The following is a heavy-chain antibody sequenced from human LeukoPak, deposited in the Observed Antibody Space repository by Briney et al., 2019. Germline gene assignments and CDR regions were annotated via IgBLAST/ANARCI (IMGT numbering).Heavy chain of an antibody. Sequence: SETLSLTCAVSGGSFSGYYWTWIRLPPGKGLEWIGEINHSGSTNYNPSLKSRVTISVDTSKNQFSLKLSSVTAADTAVYYCARGRGRIAVAGTFFFDYWGQGTLVTVSS. J-gene: IGHJ4*02. CDR3: ARGRGRIAVAGTFFFDY. CDR2: INHSGST. V-gene: IGHV4-34*01. CDR1: GGSFSGYY. D-gene: IGHD6-19*01.